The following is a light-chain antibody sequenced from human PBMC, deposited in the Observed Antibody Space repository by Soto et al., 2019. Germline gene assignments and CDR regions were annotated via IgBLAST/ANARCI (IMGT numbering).Light chain of an antibody. CDR1: SSDVGGYNY. CDR3: SSYTNSGTYV. V-gene: IGLV2-14*03. J-gene: IGLJ1*01. CDR2: DVS. Sequence: CVLTRPASGSGAAGEAITISCTGSSSDVGGYNYVSWYRHLPGKAPELMIFDVSNRPSGLSDRFSGSKSGNTASLTISGLQADDEADYYCSSYTNSGTYVFGTGTKVTVL.